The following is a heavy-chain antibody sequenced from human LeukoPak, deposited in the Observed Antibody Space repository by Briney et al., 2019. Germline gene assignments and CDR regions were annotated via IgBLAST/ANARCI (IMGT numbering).Heavy chain of an antibody. CDR2: ISAYNGNT. V-gene: IGHV1-18*01. CDR1: GYTFTSYG. Sequence: ASVKVSCKASGYTFTSYGISWVRQAPGQGLEWIGWISAYNGNTNYAQKLQGRVTMTTDTSTSTAYMERRSLRSDDTAVYYCARELPSRGVIMKGAFDIWGQGTMVTVSS. CDR3: ARELPSRGVIMKGAFDI. D-gene: IGHD3-10*01. J-gene: IGHJ3*02.